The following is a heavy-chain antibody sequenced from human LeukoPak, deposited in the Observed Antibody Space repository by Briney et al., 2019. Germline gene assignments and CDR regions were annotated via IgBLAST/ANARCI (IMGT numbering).Heavy chain of an antibody. D-gene: IGHD3-22*01. J-gene: IGHJ6*02. CDR1: VFAFSSYW. Sequence: GGSVTLSCAASVFAFSSYWINWVRQAPGKGLVWVSHINSDGSSTKNADSVKGRFTTSRDNAKNSLYLQMNSLRAEDTAVYYCARAQYYDSTTAGGKDVWGQGATVTVSS. CDR2: INSDGSST. CDR3: ARAQYYDSTTAGGKDV. V-gene: IGHV3-74*01.